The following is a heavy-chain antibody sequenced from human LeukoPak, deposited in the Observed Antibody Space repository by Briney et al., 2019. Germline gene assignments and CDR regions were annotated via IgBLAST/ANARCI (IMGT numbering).Heavy chain of an antibody. J-gene: IGHJ4*02. D-gene: IGHD6-13*01. CDR3: ARGRDSSSWFHFDY. CDR2: IIPILGIA. Sequence: SVKVSCKASGGTFSSYAISWVRQAPGQGLEWMGRIIPILGIANYAQKFQGRVTITADKSTSTAYMELSSLRSEDTAVYYCARGRDSSSWFHFDYWGQGTLVTVSS. CDR1: GGTFSSYA. V-gene: IGHV1-69*04.